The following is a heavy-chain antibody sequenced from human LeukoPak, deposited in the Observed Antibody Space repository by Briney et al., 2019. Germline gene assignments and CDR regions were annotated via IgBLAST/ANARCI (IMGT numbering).Heavy chain of an antibody. CDR1: GGSISSYY. CDR3: ARLSTVTTSFDY. J-gene: IGHJ4*02. CDR2: IHYSGST. V-gene: IGHV4-59*12. Sequence: SETLSLTCTVSGGSISSYYWSWIRQPPGKGVEWIGYIHYSGSTNYNPSLKSRVTISVDTSKNQFSLKLSSVTAADTAVYYCARLSTVTTSFDYWGQGTLVTVSS. D-gene: IGHD4-17*01.